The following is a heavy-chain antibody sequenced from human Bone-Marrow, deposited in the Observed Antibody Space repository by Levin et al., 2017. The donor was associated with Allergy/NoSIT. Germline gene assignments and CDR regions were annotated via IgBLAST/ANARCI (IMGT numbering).Heavy chain of an antibody. CDR2: IYYTGTT. Sequence: SETLSLTCTVSGDSISSSYWGWIRQPPGKGLEWIGYIYYTGTTNNNPSLESRVTMSVEMSKNQFSLKLSSVTAADTAVYYCAKYGDRWYFDLWGRGTLVAVSS. CDR1: GDSISSSY. D-gene: IGHD4-17*01. V-gene: IGHV4-59*01. CDR3: AKYGDRWYFDL. J-gene: IGHJ2*01.